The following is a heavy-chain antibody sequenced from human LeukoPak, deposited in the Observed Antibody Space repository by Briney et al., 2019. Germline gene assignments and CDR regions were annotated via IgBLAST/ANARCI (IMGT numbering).Heavy chain of an antibody. CDR2: IYHSGST. CDR1: GGSISSSNW. Sequence: SETLSLTCTVSGGSISSSNWWSWVRQPPGKGLEWIGEIYHSGSTNYNPSLKSRVTISVDKSKNQFSLKLSSVTAADTAVYYCARAPRENTGLDYWGQGTLVTVSS. CDR3: ARAPRENTGLDY. V-gene: IGHV4-4*02. D-gene: IGHD1-14*01. J-gene: IGHJ4*02.